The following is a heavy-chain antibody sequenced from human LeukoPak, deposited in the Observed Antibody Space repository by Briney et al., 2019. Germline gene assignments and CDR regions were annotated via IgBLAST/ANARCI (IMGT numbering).Heavy chain of an antibody. Sequence: GGTLRLSCAASGFTFSSYGMSWVRQAPGKGLEWVSALTPSGSSTYYADSVRGRFTISRDNAKNSLYLQMNSLRAEDTAVYYCARDYGGSSPFDYWGQGTLVTVSS. D-gene: IGHD4-23*01. V-gene: IGHV3-48*03. J-gene: IGHJ4*02. CDR1: GFTFSSYG. CDR2: LTPSGSST. CDR3: ARDYGGSSPFDY.